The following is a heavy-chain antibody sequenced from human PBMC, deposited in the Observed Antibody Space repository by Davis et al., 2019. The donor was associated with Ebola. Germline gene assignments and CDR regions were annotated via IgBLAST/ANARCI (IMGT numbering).Heavy chain of an antibody. V-gene: IGHV4-31*03. J-gene: IGHJ3*02. Sequence: SETLSLTCSVAGGSISSGGYYWNWIRQHPGEGLEWIGIIYYSGTTHYNPSLKSRVIISRDTSKNQFSLKLSSVTAADTAVYYCARGLWGSYSDAFDIWGQGTMVTVSS. CDR3: ARGLWGSYSDAFDI. D-gene: IGHD1-26*01. CDR1: GGSISSGGYY. CDR2: IYYSGTT.